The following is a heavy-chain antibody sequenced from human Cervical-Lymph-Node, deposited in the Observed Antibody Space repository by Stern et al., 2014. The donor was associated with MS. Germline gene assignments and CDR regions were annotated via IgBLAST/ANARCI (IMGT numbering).Heavy chain of an antibody. J-gene: IGHJ3*01. CDR1: GYTFRNHD. V-gene: IGHV1-8*01. Sequence: VQLVESGAEVKKPGASVKVSCKASGYTFRNHDINWVRQAPGQGLEWMGWMNPDGGTTGYGQRFQGRDTVTRYLSTDAAYMELSRLTSENTAIYYCARGGLYERGGYYDSLDFWGHGTMVTVSS. CDR3: ARGGLYERGGYYDSLDF. D-gene: IGHD3-22*01. CDR2: MNPDGGTT.